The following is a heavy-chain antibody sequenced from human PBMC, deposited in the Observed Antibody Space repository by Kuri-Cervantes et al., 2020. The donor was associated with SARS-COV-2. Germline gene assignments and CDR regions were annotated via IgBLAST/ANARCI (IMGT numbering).Heavy chain of an antibody. V-gene: IGHV3-30*07. J-gene: IGHJ4*02. CDR2: ISYDGSNK. CDR1: GFTVSSNY. CDR3: AKGGIGYSSSWYNY. Sequence: GESLKISCAASGFTVSSNYMSWVRQAPGKGLEWVAVISYDGSNKYYADSVKGRFTISRDNSKNTLYLQMNSLRAEDTAVYYCAKGGIGYSSSWYNYWGQGTLVTVSS. D-gene: IGHD6-13*01.